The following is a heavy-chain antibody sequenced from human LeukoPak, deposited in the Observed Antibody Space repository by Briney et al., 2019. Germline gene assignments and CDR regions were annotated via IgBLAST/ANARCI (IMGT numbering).Heavy chain of an antibody. CDR2: FSSSGSML. CDR3: TRRPYSSSWYYFDY. Sequence: GGSLRLSCTVSGFTFSDYYMSWVRQAPGKGLEWVSYFSSSGSMLHYADSVEGRFTISRDNAKNSLYLQMSSLRVEDTAVYYCTRRPYSSSWYYFDYWGQGTLVTVSS. J-gene: IGHJ4*02. V-gene: IGHV3-11*04. D-gene: IGHD6-13*01. CDR1: GFTFSDYY.